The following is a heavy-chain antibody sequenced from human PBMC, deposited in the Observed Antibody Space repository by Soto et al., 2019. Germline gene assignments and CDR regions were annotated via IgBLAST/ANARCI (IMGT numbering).Heavy chain of an antibody. D-gene: IGHD3-10*01. CDR2: IYYSGST. V-gene: IGHV4-30-4*01. CDR1: GGSISSGDYY. J-gene: IGHJ4*01. CDR3: ARDLFTMVRGVIIPLYY. Sequence: LSLTCTVSGGSISSGDYYWSWIRQPPGKGLEWIGYIYYSGSTYYNPSLKSRVTISVDTSKNQFSLKLSSVTAADTAVYYCARDLFTMVRGVIIPLYYLGHGTLVSVSS.